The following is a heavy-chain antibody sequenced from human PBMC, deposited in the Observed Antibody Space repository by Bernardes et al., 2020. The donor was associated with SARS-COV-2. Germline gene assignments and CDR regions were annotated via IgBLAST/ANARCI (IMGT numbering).Heavy chain of an antibody. CDR2: IRSEAYGGTT. CDR1: GFTFGDYA. CDR3: TRVAEAVAGTDWFDP. V-gene: IGHV3-49*03. J-gene: IGHJ5*02. D-gene: IGHD6-19*01. Sequence: GGSLRLCCTASGFTFGDYAMSWFRQAPGKGLEWVGFIRSEAYGGTTEYAASVQGRFTISRDDSKSIAYLQMNSLKTEDTAVYYCTRVAEAVAGTDWFDPWGQGTLVTVSS.